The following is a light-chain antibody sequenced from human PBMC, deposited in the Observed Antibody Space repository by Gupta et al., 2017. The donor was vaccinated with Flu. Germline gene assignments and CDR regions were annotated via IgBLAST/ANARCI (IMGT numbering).Light chain of an antibody. CDR1: KLGDKY. J-gene: IGLJ2*01. V-gene: IGLV3-1*01. CDR2: H. Sequence: SSELTQPPSVSVSPGQTASISCSGDKLGDKYACWYQQKPGQAPVLVMYHKRPSGIPERFSGSNSGNTATLTISDAQARDEADYYCQAWDSSTVLFGGGTKLTVL. CDR3: QAWDSSTVL.